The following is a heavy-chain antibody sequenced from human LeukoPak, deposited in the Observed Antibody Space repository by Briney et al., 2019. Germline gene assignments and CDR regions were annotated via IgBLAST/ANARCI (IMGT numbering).Heavy chain of an antibody. CDR2: FHRGRI. J-gene: IGHJ5*02. CDR1: GYPIGLDYY. V-gene: IGHV4-38-2*02. Sequence: RPSETLSLTCKVSGYPIGLDYYWVWIRPAPGRGLQWIGGFHRGRIQYNSALKSRVTISIDSSKNQFSLRMWPVTAADTAFYFCARAPSSYESGNGYPNLGWLDPWGQGALVTVSS. CDR3: ARAPSSYESGNGYPNLGWLDP. D-gene: IGHD5-24*01.